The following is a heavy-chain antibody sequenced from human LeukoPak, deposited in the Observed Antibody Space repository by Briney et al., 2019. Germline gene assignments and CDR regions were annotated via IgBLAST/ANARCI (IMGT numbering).Heavy chain of an antibody. CDR1: GGSISSGGYY. CDR2: IYYSGST. V-gene: IGHV4-31*03. Sequence: SQTLSLTCTVSGGSISSGGYYWSWIRQHPGMGLEWIGYIYYSGSTYYNSSLKSRVTISVDTSKSQFSLKLSSVTAADTAVYYCARGDYYDSSDEGWFDHWGQGTLVTVSS. CDR3: ARGDYYDSSDEGWFDH. J-gene: IGHJ5*02. D-gene: IGHD3-22*01.